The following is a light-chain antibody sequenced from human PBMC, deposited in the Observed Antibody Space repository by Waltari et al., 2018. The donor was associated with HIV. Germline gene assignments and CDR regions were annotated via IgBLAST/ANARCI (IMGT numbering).Light chain of an antibody. V-gene: IGLV2-8*01. CDR2: EVT. CDR1: NGDISDYNY. Sequence: QSALTQSPSASGSPGQSVNISCTGANGDISDYNYVSWYQQHPDRPPKLIIFEVTKRPSGVPDRFSGSKSDNTAYLFVSGLQPEDEATYFCSSFAGTHKLFGGGTKLTVL. J-gene: IGLJ2*01. CDR3: SSFAGTHKL.